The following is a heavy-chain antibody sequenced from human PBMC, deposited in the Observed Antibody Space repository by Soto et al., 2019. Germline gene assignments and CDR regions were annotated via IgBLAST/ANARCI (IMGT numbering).Heavy chain of an antibody. V-gene: IGHV4-61*01. Sequence: PSETLSLTCTVSGGSVSSGNYYWSWIRQPPGKGPEWIGFIYYTGSSSYNPSLKSRVTMSLDKSNNQFSLKLTSVTAADTAVYYCARARGGYFDYWGQGALVTVSS. CDR2: IYYTGSS. CDR1: GGSVSSGNYY. CDR3: ARARGGYFDY. J-gene: IGHJ4*02.